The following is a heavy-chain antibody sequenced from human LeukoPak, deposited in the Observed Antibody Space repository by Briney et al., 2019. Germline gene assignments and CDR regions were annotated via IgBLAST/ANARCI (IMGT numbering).Heavy chain of an antibody. CDR1: GGTFSIYA. Sequence: ASVKVSCKASGGTFSIYAISWVRQAPGQGLEWMGGIIPIFGTANYAQKFQGRVTITADESTSTAYMELSSPRSEDTAVYYCARSVGYCSSTTCWYYFDYWGQGTLVTVSS. V-gene: IGHV1-69*13. CDR3: ARSVGYCSSTTCWYYFDY. J-gene: IGHJ4*02. CDR2: IIPIFGTA. D-gene: IGHD2-2*01.